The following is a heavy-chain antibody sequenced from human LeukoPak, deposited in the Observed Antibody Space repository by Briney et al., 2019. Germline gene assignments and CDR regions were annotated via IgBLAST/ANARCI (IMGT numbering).Heavy chain of an antibody. CDR1: GHTFTSYD. D-gene: IGHD3-3*01. CDR2: MNPNSGNT. Sequence: ASVKVSCKASGHTFTSYDINWVRQATGQGLEWMGWMNPNSGNTGYAQKFQGRVTMTRSTSINTAYMELSSLRSEDTAVYYCARGPNYAFWSGSYYYYMDVWGKGTTVTVSS. J-gene: IGHJ6*03. CDR3: ARGPNYAFWSGSYYYYMDV. V-gene: IGHV1-8*01.